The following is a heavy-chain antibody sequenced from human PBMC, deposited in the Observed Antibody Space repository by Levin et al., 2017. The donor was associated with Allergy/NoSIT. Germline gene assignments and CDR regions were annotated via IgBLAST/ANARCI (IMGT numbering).Heavy chain of an antibody. J-gene: IGHJ4*02. CDR1: GGSISSGDYY. CDR2: IYYSGST. Sequence: SETLSLTCTVSGGSISSGDYYWSWIRQPPGKGLEWIGYIYYSGSTYYNPSLKSRVTISVDTSKNQFSLKLSSVTAADTAVYYCARGGYDYGDYGALDYWGQGTLVTVSS. V-gene: IGHV4-30-4*01. CDR3: ARGGYDYGDYGALDY. D-gene: IGHD4-17*01.